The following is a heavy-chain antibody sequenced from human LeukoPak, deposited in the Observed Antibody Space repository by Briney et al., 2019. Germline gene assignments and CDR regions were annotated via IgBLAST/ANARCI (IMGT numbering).Heavy chain of an antibody. D-gene: IGHD3-22*01. CDR3: AREPFGSSGYYFDY. CDR2: ISSSSSYI. V-gene: IGHV3-21*01. Sequence: PGGSLRLSCAASRFTFSSYSMNWVRQAPGKGLEWVSSISSSSSYIYYADSVKGRFTISRDNAKNSLYLQMNSLRAEDTAVYYCAREPFGSSGYYFDYWGQGTLVTVSS. CDR1: RFTFSSYS. J-gene: IGHJ4*02.